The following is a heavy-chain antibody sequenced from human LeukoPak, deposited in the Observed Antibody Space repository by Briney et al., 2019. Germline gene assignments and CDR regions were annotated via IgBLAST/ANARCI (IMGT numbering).Heavy chain of an antibody. D-gene: IGHD1-14*01. CDR2: INHSGST. CDR3: ARTTENDAFDI. J-gene: IGHJ3*02. V-gene: IGHV4-34*01. Sequence: RQPXXXXXEWIGEINHSGSTNHNPSLKSRVTISVDTSKNQFSLKLSSVTAADTAVYYCARTTENDAFDIWGQGTMVTVSS.